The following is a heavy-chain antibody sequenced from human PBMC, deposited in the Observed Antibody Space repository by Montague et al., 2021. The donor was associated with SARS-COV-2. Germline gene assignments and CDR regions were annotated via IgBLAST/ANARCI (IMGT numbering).Heavy chain of an antibody. Sequence: SLRLSCAASGFTFSGYAMSWVRQAPGKGLEWVSAISGSGGSTYYADSVKGRFTISRDNSKNTLYLQMNSLRAEDTAVYYCAKGIVVVPAAVTFDYWGQGTLVTVSS. CDR1: GFTFSGYA. D-gene: IGHD2-2*01. J-gene: IGHJ4*02. CDR2: ISGSGGST. CDR3: AKGIVVVPAAVTFDY. V-gene: IGHV3-23*01.